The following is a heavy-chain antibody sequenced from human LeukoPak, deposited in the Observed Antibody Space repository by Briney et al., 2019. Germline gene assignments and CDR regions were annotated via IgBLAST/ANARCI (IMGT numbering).Heavy chain of an antibody. CDR1: GFTFSSYG. CDR3: ARAPGYYYDSSGYV. V-gene: IGHV3-30*03. D-gene: IGHD3-22*01. CDR2: ISYDGSNK. Sequence: PGRSLRLSCAASGFTFSSYGMHWVRQAPGKGLEWVAVISYDGSNKYYADSVKGRFTISRDNSKNTLYLQMNSLRAEDTAVYYCARAPGYYYDSSGYVWGQGTLVTVSS. J-gene: IGHJ4*02.